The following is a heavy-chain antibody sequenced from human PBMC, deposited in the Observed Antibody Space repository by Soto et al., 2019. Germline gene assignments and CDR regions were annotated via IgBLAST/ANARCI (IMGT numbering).Heavy chain of an antibody. Sequence: ASVKVSCKASGYTFTGYYMHWVRQAPGQGLEWMGWVNPNSGGTNYAQKFQGWVTMTRDTSISTAYMELSRLRSDDTAVYYCARGVTIFGVGQYYFDYWGQGTLVTVSS. J-gene: IGHJ4*02. D-gene: IGHD3-3*01. CDR3: ARGVTIFGVGQYYFDY. CDR2: VNPNSGGT. CDR1: GYTFTGYY. V-gene: IGHV1-2*04.